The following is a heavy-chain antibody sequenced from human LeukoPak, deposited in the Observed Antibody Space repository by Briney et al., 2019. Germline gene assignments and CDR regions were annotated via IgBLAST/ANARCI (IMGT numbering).Heavy chain of an antibody. D-gene: IGHD3-10*01. CDR2: ISYDGSNK. CDR1: GFTFSSYA. CDR3: ARDKEAWGVIIFPILDY. J-gene: IGHJ4*02. V-gene: IGHV3-30*04. Sequence: GGSLRLSCAASGFTFSSYAMHWVRQAPGKGLEWVAVISYDGSNKYYADSVKGRFTISRDNSKNTLYLQMNSLRAEDTAVYYCARDKEAWGVIIFPILDYWGQGTLVTVSS.